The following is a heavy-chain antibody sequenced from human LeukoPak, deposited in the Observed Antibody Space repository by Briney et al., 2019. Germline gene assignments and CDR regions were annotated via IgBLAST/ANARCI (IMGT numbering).Heavy chain of an antibody. CDR2: IKQDGSEK. CDR3: ARGSSSWYGEYYFDH. V-gene: IGHV3-7*04. Sequence: GGSLRLSCAASGFTFSGYWMSWVRQAPGKGLEWVANIKQDGSEKYYVDSVKGRFTISRDNAKNSLYLQMNSLRDEDTAVYYCARGSSSWYGEYYFDHWGQGTLVTVSS. D-gene: IGHD6-13*01. CDR1: GFTFSGYW. J-gene: IGHJ4*02.